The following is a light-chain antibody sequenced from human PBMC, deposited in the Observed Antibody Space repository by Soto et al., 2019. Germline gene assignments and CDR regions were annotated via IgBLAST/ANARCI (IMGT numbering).Light chain of an antibody. CDR2: EVN. CDR1: SSDVGGYNY. Sequence: QSALTQPPSASGSPGQSVAISCTGTSSDVGGYNYVSWYQQHPGKAPKLMIYEVNKRPSGVPDRFSGSRSGTSASLAITGLQAEDDGDYYCQSYDSSLSGSSVFGTGTKLTVL. V-gene: IGLV2-8*01. J-gene: IGLJ1*01. CDR3: QSYDSSLSGSSV.